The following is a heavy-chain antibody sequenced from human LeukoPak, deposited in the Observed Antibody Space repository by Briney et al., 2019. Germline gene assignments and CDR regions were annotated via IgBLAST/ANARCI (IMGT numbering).Heavy chain of an antibody. CDR1: GGSISSYY. D-gene: IGHD5-24*01. J-gene: IGHJ4*02. Sequence: PSETLSLTCTVSGGSISSYYWSWIRQPPGKGLEWIGYIYYSGSTNYNPSLKSRVTISVDTSKNQFSLKLSSVTAADTAVYYCASSRRRDGYHFDYWGQGTLVTVSS. CDR3: ASSRRRDGYHFDY. CDR2: IYYSGST. V-gene: IGHV4-59*01.